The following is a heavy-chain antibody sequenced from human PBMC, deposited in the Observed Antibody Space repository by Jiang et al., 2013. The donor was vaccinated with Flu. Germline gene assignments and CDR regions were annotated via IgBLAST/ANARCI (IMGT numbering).Heavy chain of an antibody. D-gene: IGHD2-15*01. J-gene: IGHJ4*02. CDR3: ARDGLGYCSGGSCYSSDY. CDR2: IIPILGIA. CDR1: GGTFSSYA. V-gene: IGHV1-69*04. Sequence: GAEVKKPGSSVKVSCKASGGTFSSYAISWVRQAPGQGLEWMGRIIPILGIANYAQKFQGRVTITADKSTSTAYMELSSLRSEDTAVYYCARDGLGYCSGGSCYSSDYWGQGTLVTVSS.